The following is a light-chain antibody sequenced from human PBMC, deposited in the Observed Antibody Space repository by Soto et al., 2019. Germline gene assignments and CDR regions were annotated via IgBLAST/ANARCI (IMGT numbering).Light chain of an antibody. V-gene: IGLV3-1*01. CDR2: QNN. Sequence: SYELTQPPSVCVSPGQTASITCSGDKLGDKYACWYQQKSGQSPVLVIYQNNKRPSGIPERFSGSNSGNTATLTISGTQAMDEADYYCQAWDSDTGVFGNGTKLTVL. CDR1: KLGDKY. CDR3: QAWDSDTGV. J-gene: IGLJ1*01.